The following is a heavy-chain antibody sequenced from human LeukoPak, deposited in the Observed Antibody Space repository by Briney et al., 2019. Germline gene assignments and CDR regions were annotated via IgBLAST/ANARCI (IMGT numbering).Heavy chain of an antibody. D-gene: IGHD2-2*01. V-gene: IGHV4-61*02. CDR2: IFTSGST. J-gene: IGHJ3*02. CDR3: ASQLGAFDI. Sequence: SQTLSLTCTVSGGSISSGSYYWTWIRQPAGKGPEWIGRIFTSGSTNYNPSLKSRVTISLDTPKNQFSLKLSSVTAADTAVYYCASQLGAFDIWGQGTMVTVSS. CDR1: GGSISSGSYY.